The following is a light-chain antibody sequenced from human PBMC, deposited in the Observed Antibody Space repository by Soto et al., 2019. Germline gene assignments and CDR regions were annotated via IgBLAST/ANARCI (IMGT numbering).Light chain of an antibody. CDR1: QSIGSS. Sequence: EIVLTQSPDTLSLSPGERATLSCRASQSIGSSLAWYQQKPGQAPRLLMYGSYHRATGIPARFSGSGSGTDFTLTISSLEPEDFAVYYCQQYNNWPPWTFGQGTKVEIK. CDR3: QQYNNWPPWT. J-gene: IGKJ1*01. CDR2: GSY. V-gene: IGKV3-11*01.